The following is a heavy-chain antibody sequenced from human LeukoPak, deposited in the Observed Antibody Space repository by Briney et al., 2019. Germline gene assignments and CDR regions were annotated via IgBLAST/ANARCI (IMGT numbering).Heavy chain of an antibody. Sequence: PQTLSLTCTVSGGSISSGGYYWSWIRQHPGKGLEWIGYIYYSGSTYYNPSLKSRVTISVDTSKNQFSLKLSSVTAADTAVYYCARDCSGGSCYSIGAFDIWGQGTMVTVSS. CDR3: ARDCSGGSCYSIGAFDI. CDR2: IYYSGST. J-gene: IGHJ3*02. V-gene: IGHV4-31*03. D-gene: IGHD2-15*01. CDR1: GGSISSGGYY.